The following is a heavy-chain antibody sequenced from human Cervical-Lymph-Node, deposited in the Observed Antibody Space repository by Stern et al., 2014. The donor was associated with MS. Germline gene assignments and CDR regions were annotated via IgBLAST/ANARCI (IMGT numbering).Heavy chain of an antibody. CDR1: GFTFSRYW. D-gene: IGHD3-22*01. J-gene: IGHJ4*02. CDR3: ARVEGLYYDSSGYYDY. CDR2: IRQEEGER. V-gene: IGHV3-7*01. Sequence: MQLVQSGGGLVQSGGSLRLSCVASGFTFSRYWMAWVRQGPGKGLEWVANIRQEEGERYYMDSVRGRFTISRDDAKNSVFLDMHSLRAEDMAVYYCARVEGLYYDSSGYYDYWGQGALVTVSS.